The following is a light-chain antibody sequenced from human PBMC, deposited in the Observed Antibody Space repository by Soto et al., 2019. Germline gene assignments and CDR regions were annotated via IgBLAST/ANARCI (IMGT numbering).Light chain of an antibody. J-gene: IGLJ1*01. V-gene: IGLV2-14*01. Sequence: QSALTQPASVSGSPGQSITVSCTGTSSDIGAYNYVSWYQQHPGEAPKLIIYEVSNRPSGVSNRFSGSKSDNTASLTISGLQADDEADYYCCSRASTITYVFGSGTKLTVL. CDR1: SSDIGAYNY. CDR3: CSRASTITYV. CDR2: EVS.